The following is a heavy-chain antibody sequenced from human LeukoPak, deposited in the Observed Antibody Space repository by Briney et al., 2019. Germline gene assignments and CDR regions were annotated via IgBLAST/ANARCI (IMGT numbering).Heavy chain of an antibody. D-gene: IGHD3-22*01. CDR3: ARVAVVITKSFDY. Sequence: ASVKVSCKASGYTFTSYYMHWVRQAPGQGLEWMGIINPSGGSTRYAQKFQGRVTMTRDTSTSTVNMGLSSLRSDDTAVYYCARVAVVITKSFDYWGQGTLVTVSS. V-gene: IGHV1-46*01. J-gene: IGHJ4*02. CDR1: GYTFTSYY. CDR2: INPSGGST.